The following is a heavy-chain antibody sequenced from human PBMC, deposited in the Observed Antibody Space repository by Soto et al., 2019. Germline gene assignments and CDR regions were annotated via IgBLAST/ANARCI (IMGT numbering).Heavy chain of an antibody. D-gene: IGHD2-15*01. CDR1: GYTLTELS. V-gene: IGHV1-24*01. Sequence: ASVKVSCKVSGYTLTELSMHWVRQAPGKGLEWMGGFDPEDGETIYAQKFQGRVTMTEDTSTDTAYMELSSLRSEDTAVYYCATTGRSGGSCPLFDYWGQGTLVTVSS. CDR2: FDPEDGET. J-gene: IGHJ4*02. CDR3: ATTGRSGGSCPLFDY.